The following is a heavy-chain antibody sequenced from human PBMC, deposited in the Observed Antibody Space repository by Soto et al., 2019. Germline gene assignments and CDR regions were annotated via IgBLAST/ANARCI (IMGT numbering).Heavy chain of an antibody. J-gene: IGHJ4*02. V-gene: IGHV3-23*01. CDR2: ITSDGRT. D-gene: IGHD4-17*01. CDR1: GFTFSSYA. Sequence: PXGSLILSCAASGFTFSSYAMSWVRQAPGKGLEWVSIITSDGRTYYADSVKGRFTISRDNSKNTVYLQMNSLRAEDTAVYYCAKDYSTVTTDPLSVVLFDYWGQGALVTVSS. CDR3: AKDYSTVTTDPLSVVLFDY.